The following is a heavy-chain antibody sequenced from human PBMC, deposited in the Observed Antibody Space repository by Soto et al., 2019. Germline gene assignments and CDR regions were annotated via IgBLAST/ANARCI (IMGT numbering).Heavy chain of an antibody. V-gene: IGHV1-69*13. CDR2: IIPIFDTA. CDR1: GGTFSDST. D-gene: IGHD1-1*01. Sequence: SVKVSCKASGGTFSDSTINWVRQAPGQRLEWMGGIIPIFDTAHYAEKFQGRVTITADESTSTSFMEVSSLRSEDTAVYYCARNGTLTGYSYGMDVWGQGTMVTVSS. J-gene: IGHJ6*02. CDR3: ARNGTLTGYSYGMDV.